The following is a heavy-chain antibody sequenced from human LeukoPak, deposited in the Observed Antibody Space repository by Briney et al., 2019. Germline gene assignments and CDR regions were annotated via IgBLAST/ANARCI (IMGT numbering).Heavy chain of an antibody. V-gene: IGHV3-74*01. CDR3: SSPISRGGN. J-gene: IGHJ4*02. Sequence: GGSLRLSCAASGFSFSTYWMHWVRQVPGKGPEWVSHITPDGSSTNYADSVKGRFTISRDNAKNTLYLQMNSLRAEDTAVYYCSSPISRGGNWGQGTLVTVSS. CDR2: ITPDGSST. CDR1: GFSFSTYW. D-gene: IGHD3-16*01.